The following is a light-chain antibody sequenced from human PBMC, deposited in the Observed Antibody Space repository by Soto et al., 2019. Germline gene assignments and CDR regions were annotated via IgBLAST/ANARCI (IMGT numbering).Light chain of an antibody. CDR3: QQYGSYPRT. CDR2: DAS. V-gene: IGKV1-5*01. J-gene: IGKJ1*01. CDR1: ETITTS. Sequence: DIQMTQSPSTLSASVGDGVTITCRASETITTSLAWYQQQPGTAPKVLIYDASTLESGVPSRFSGSGSGTEITLTISSLQPADFATYYCQQYGSYPRTFGQGTKVDIK.